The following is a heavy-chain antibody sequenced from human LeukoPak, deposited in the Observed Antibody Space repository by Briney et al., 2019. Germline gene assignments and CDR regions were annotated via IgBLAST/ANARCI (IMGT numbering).Heavy chain of an antibody. D-gene: IGHD6-19*01. J-gene: IGHJ6*02. CDR2: SSTSSTI. CDR3: ARDYSSGWSPYYYYGMDV. V-gene: IGHV3-48*04. Sequence: PGGSLRLSCAASGFTFSSSSMNWVRQAPGKGLEWVSYSSTSSTIYYADSVKGRFTISRDNAKNSLYLQMNSLRAEDTAVYYCARDYSSGWSPYYYYGMDVWGQGTTVTVSS. CDR1: GFTFSSSS.